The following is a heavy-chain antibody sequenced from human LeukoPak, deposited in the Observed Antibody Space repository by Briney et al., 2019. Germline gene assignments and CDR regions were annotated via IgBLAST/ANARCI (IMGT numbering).Heavy chain of an antibody. Sequence: TGGSLRLSASASGFTFSSDWMHWVRQAPGKGLVWVSRINTDGSGSGTSYADSVKGRCTISRDNAKNTLYLQMNSLRVEDTAVYYCARDLRSAADYWGQGTLVTVSS. J-gene: IGHJ4*02. CDR1: GFTFSSDW. CDR2: INTDGSGSGT. CDR3: ARDLRSAADY. V-gene: IGHV3-74*01.